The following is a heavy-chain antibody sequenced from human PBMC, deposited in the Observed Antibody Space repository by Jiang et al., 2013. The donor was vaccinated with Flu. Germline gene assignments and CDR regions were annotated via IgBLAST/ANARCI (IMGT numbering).Heavy chain of an antibody. Sequence: GAEVKKPGSSVKVSCKASGGTFSSYAISWVRQAPGQGLEWMGGIIPIFGTANYAQKFQGRVTITADESTSTAYMELSSLRSEDTAVYYCASNTVEMATITGYYYYGMDVWGQGTTVTVSS. CDR3: ASNTVEMATITGYYYYGMDV. V-gene: IGHV1-69*01. D-gene: IGHD5-24*01. CDR2: IIPIFGTA. J-gene: IGHJ6*02. CDR1: GGTFSSYA.